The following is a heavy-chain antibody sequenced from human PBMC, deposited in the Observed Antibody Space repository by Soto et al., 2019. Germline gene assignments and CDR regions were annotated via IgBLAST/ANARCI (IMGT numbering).Heavy chain of an antibody. CDR2: IIPIFGTA. D-gene: IGHD3-3*01. J-gene: IGHJ6*02. CDR3: AREGYDFWIGYYGYYYYYGMDV. CDR1: GGTFSSYA. Sequence: QVQLVQSGAEVKKPGSSVKVSCKASGGTFSSYAISWVRQAPGQGLEWMGGIIPIFGTANYAQKFQGRVTITADESTSTAYMELSSLRCEDTAVYYCAREGYDFWIGYYGYYYYYGMDVCGHGTTVTVS. V-gene: IGHV1-69*01.